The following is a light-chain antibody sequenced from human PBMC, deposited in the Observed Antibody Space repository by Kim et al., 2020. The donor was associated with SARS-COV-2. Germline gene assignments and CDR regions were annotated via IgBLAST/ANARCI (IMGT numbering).Light chain of an antibody. Sequence: DIQMTQSPSTLSASIGDRVNITCRASQSVSSLLAWYQQKPGKAPTLLIFDASTLNSGVPSRFSARGSGTEFTLTIRRLQPDDFATYFCQQYNIAPRTFGQGTKVDIK. CDR1: QSVSSL. J-gene: IGKJ1*01. CDR2: DAS. CDR3: QQYNIAPRT. V-gene: IGKV1-5*01.